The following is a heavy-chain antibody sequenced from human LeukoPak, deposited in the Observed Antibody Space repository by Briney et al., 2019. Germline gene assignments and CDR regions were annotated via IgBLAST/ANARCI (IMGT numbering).Heavy chain of an antibody. J-gene: IGHJ1*01. CDR1: GFTFDISA. V-gene: IGHV3-23*01. CDR2: ISGSGGST. CDR3: AKDLGAYRLLQN. D-gene: IGHD4/OR15-4a*01. Sequence: GGSLRLSCAASGFTFDISAMNWVRQAPGKGLEWVSAISGSGGSTYYADSVKGRFTISRDNSKNTVYLRINSLRAEDTAVYYCAKDLGAYRLLQNWGQGTLVTVSS.